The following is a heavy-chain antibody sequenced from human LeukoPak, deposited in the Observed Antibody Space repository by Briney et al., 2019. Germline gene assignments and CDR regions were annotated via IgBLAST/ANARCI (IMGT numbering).Heavy chain of an antibody. CDR3: ARVPQDIVAKYYYMDV. CDR2: ISSSSSYI. Sequence: GGSLRLSCAASGFTFSSYSMNWVRQAPGKGLEWVSSISSSSSYIYYADSVKGRFTISRDNAKNSLYLQMNSLRAEDTAVYYCARVPQDIVAKYYYMDVWGKGTTVTVSS. D-gene: IGHD5-12*01. CDR1: GFTFSSYS. J-gene: IGHJ6*03. V-gene: IGHV3-21*01.